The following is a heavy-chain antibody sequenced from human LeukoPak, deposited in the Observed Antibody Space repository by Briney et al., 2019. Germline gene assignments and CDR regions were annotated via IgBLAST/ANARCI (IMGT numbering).Heavy chain of an antibody. J-gene: IGHJ4*02. V-gene: IGHV3-74*01. Sequence: PGGSLRLSCAASGFTFSSYWMHWVRQAPGKGLVWVSRINSDGSSTSYADSVKGRFTISRDNPKNTLYLQMNSLRAEDTAVYYCAREYSSGWYFDYWGQGTLVTVSS. CDR3: AREYSSGWYFDY. CDR1: GFTFSSYW. CDR2: INSDGSST. D-gene: IGHD6-19*01.